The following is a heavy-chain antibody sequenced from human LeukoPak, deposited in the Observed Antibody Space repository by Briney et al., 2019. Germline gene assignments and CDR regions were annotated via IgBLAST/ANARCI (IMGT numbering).Heavy chain of an antibody. CDR2: INWNGGST. Sequence: GSLRLSCAASGFTFDDYGMSWVRQAPGKGLEWVSGINWNGGSTGYADSVKGRFTISRDNAKNSLYLQMNSLRAEDTALYYCASWYYHDSSGYLPSYYYYMDVWGKGTTVTVSS. V-gene: IGHV3-20*04. J-gene: IGHJ6*03. D-gene: IGHD3-22*01. CDR1: GFTFDDYG. CDR3: ASWYYHDSSGYLPSYYYYMDV.